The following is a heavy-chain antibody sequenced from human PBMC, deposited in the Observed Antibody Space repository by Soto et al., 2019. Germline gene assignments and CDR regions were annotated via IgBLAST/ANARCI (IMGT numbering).Heavy chain of an antibody. J-gene: IGHJ5*02. CDR2: ISGGGVNT. D-gene: IGHD6-19*01. Sequence: EVQLLESGGGLVQPGGSLRLACAASGFTFSSYAMSWVRQAPGKGLEWVSDISGGGVNTYYADSVRGRFTISRDNSKNTLYLQMNSLRAEDTAKYYCAKDRLSSGSGVRFDPWGQGTLVIVSS. CDR1: GFTFSSYA. CDR3: AKDRLSSGSGVRFDP. V-gene: IGHV3-23*01.